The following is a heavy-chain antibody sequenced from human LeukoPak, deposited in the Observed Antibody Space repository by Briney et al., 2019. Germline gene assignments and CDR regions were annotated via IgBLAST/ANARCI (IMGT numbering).Heavy chain of an antibody. CDR2: IWYDGSNK. Sequence: GGSLRLSCAASGFTFSGYGMHWVRQAPGKGLEWVAVIWYDGSNKYYADSVKGRFTISRDNSKNTLYLQMNSLRAEDTAVYYCAKDRGYSYGAHLDYWGQGTLVTVSS. V-gene: IGHV3-33*06. CDR1: GFTFSGYG. J-gene: IGHJ4*02. D-gene: IGHD5-18*01. CDR3: AKDRGYSYGAHLDY.